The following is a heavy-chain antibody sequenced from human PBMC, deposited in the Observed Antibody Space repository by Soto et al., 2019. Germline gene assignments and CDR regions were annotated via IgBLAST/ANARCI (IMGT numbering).Heavy chain of an antibody. CDR3: ARGKGMDV. Sequence: EVQLVESGGGLVKPGGSLRLSCAASGFTFSSYSMNWVRQAPGKGLEWVSSISGGSSFISYADSVKGRFTISRDNAKNSLYLQMNGLRAEDTAGYYCARGKGMDVWGQGTTVTVSS. V-gene: IGHV3-21*01. CDR2: ISGGSSFI. J-gene: IGHJ6*02. CDR1: GFTFSSYS.